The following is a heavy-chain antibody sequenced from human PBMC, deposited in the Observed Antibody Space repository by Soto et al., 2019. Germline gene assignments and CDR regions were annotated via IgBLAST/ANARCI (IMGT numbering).Heavy chain of an antibody. CDR1: GGSISTYF. CDR3: ARVRMAADATEVAFDF. V-gene: IGHV4-59*01. D-gene: IGHD2-2*01. J-gene: IGHJ3*01. Sequence: QVQLQESGPGLVKPSETLSLTCTVSGGSISTYFWNWLRQPPGKGLEWIAYISDSGRILYNPSLKSRVTLSLDASKNQCSLRLSSVTAADTAVYYCARVRMAADATEVAFDFWGQGTMVTVSS. CDR2: ISDSGRI.